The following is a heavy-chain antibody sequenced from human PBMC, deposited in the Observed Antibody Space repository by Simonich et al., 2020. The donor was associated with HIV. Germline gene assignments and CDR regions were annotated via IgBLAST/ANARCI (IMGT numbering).Heavy chain of an antibody. V-gene: IGHV3-33*01. Sequence: GGGVVQPGRSMRLSCAASGFSFRSYGMHWVRQAPGKGLEWVAVIWYDGNNKYYADSVKGRFTISRDNAKNTLYLQMNSLRAEDTAVYYWARDDIILEPGIAEAGLNYWGQGTLVTVSS. CDR3: ARDDIILEPGIAEAGLNY. CDR2: IWYDGNNK. CDR1: GFSFRSYG. D-gene: IGHD6-13*01. J-gene: IGHJ4*02.